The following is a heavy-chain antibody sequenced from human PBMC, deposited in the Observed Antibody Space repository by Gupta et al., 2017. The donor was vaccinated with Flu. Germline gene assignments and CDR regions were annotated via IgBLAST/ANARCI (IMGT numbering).Heavy chain of an antibody. V-gene: IGHV3-33*01. Sequence: QVQLVESGGGLVTPGRSLRLSCAAYGLPFRRYGMHWVRQAPGKGLEWVAVIYNDGHKADYADSVKGRFTISRDNSKNTLYLQINSLRAEDTAVYYCAALGAFYSDTSGYNYWGQGTLVTVSS. CDR2: IYNDGHKA. CDR3: AALGAFYSDTSGYNY. D-gene: IGHD3-22*01. J-gene: IGHJ4*02. CDR1: GLPFRRYG.